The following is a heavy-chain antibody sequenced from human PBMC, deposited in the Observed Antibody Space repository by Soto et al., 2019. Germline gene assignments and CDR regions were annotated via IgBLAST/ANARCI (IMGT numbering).Heavy chain of an antibody. J-gene: IGHJ6*03. Sequence: EVQLLESGGGLVQPGGSLRLSCAASGFTFRNYWMYWVRQAPGQGLEWVSRINSDGSVSSYADSVKGRLTISRDNVKNTLYLLMDSLRAEDTAVYYCARGDCVGGSCYSLAGSFYYYMDAWGKGTTVTVFS. CDR1: GFTFRNYW. CDR2: INSDGSVS. V-gene: IGHV3-74*02. D-gene: IGHD2-15*01. CDR3: ARGDCVGGSCYSLAGSFYYYMDA.